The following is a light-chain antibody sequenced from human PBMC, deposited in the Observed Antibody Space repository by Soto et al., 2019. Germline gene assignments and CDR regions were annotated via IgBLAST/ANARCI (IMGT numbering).Light chain of an antibody. CDR2: GAS. V-gene: IGKV3-20*01. CDR1: QSVSSSY. CDR3: QQYGSSPPP. Sequence: ESVLTQSPGTLSLSPGERATLSCRASQSVSSSYLAWYQQKPGQAPRLLIYGASSRATGIPDRFSGSGSGTDFTLTISRLEPEDFAEYYCQQYGSSPPPFGHGTKVDI. J-gene: IGKJ1*01.